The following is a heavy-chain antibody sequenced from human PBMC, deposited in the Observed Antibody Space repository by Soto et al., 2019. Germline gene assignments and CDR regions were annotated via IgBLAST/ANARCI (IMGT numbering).Heavy chain of an antibody. CDR3: ARGPTVTSGLDLDY. J-gene: IGHJ4*02. CDR2: IYSSGST. D-gene: IGHD4-17*01. Sequence: QVQLQESGPGLVKPSETLSLTCTVSGGSISSYYWSWIRQPAGKGLEWIGRIYSSGSTNYNPSLKSRVTMSVDTSKNQFSLKLSSVTAADTAVYYCARGPTVTSGLDLDYWGQGTLFTVSS. V-gene: IGHV4-4*07. CDR1: GGSISSYY.